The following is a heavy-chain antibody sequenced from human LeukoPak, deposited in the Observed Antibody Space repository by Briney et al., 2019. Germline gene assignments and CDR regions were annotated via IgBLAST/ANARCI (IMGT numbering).Heavy chain of an antibody. Sequence: GGSLRLSCAASGFTFSSYAMHWVRQAPGKGLEWVAVISYDGSNKYYADSVKGRLTISRDNSKNTLYLQMNSLRAEDTAVYYCARGVRDVLQTLTAGYYFDYWGQGTLVTVSS. CDR2: ISYDGSNK. D-gene: IGHD5-24*01. J-gene: IGHJ4*02. CDR1: GFTFSSYA. CDR3: ARGVRDVLQTLTAGYYFDY. V-gene: IGHV3-30-3*01.